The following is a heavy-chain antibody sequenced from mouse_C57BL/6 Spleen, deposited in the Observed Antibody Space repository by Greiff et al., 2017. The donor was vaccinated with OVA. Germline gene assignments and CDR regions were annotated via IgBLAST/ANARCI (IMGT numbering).Heavy chain of an antibody. CDR3: ARSWDWEKAMDD. V-gene: IGHV1-80*01. CDR1: GYAFSSYW. J-gene: IGHJ4*01. D-gene: IGHD4-1*01. CDR2: IYPGDGDT. Sequence: QVQLQQSGAELVKPGASVKISCKASGYAFSSYWMNWVKQRPGKGLEWIGQIYPGDGDTNYNGKFKGKATLTADKSSSTAYMQLSSLTSEDSAVYFCARSWDWEKAMDDWGQGTSVTVSA.